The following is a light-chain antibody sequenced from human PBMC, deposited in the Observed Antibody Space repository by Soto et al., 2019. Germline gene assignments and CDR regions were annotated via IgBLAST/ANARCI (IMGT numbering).Light chain of an antibody. V-gene: IGKV3-11*01. J-gene: IGKJ1*01. CDR2: DAT. CDR3: QQYDSSPRT. Sequence: EVVLTQSPATLSLSPGERATLSCRASQSITSYLAWYQQKPGQAPRLLIYDATNRVAGVPARFSGSRSGTDFTLTISTLQPEDFAVYYCQQYDSSPRTFGQGTKVDI. CDR1: QSITSY.